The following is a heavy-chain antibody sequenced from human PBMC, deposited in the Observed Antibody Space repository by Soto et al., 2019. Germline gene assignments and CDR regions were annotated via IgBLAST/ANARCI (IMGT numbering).Heavy chain of an antibody. V-gene: IGHV4-59*08. J-gene: IGHJ6*02. Sequence: SETLSLTCTVSGGSISSYYWSWIRLSPGKGLEWIGYISNIGFTRYNPSLKSRVSISVDTSKNQFSLRLTSVTAADTAVYYCTTQGFGGLHGLVDVWGQGTTVTVSS. CDR3: TTQGFGGLHGLVDV. CDR1: GGSISSYY. D-gene: IGHD3-10*01. CDR2: ISNIGFT.